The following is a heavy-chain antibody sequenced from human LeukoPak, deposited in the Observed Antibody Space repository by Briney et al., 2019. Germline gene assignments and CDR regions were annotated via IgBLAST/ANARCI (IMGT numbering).Heavy chain of an antibody. D-gene: IGHD5-24*01. V-gene: IGHV3-66*01. CDR1: GFTVSSNY. CDR2: IYSGGST. J-gene: IGHJ4*02. Sequence: GGSLRLSCAASGFTVSSNYMSWVRQAPGEGLEWVSVIYSGGSTYYADSVKGRFTISRDNSKNTLYLQMNSLRAEDTAVYYCARGRDGYNLYYWGQGTLVTVSS. CDR3: ARGRDGYNLYY.